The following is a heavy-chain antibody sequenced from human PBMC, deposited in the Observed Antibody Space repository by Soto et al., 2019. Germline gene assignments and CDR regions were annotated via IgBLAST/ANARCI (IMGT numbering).Heavy chain of an antibody. Sequence: EMQLLESGGDLVQPGGSLRLSCAASGFAFSSYAMTWVRQAPGKGLEYVSAISGSGITTYYAASMKGRFIISRDNSRNTLFLHISSLRAEDTAVYYCAKDRDDIEMVDAFEMWGQGTMVTVSS. J-gene: IGHJ3*02. D-gene: IGHD2-15*01. V-gene: IGHV3-23*01. CDR2: ISGSGITT. CDR3: AKDRDDIEMVDAFEM. CDR1: GFAFSSYA.